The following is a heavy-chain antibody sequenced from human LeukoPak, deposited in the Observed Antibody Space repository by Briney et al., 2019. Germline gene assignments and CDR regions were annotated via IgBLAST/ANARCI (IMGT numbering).Heavy chain of an antibody. Sequence: SQTLSLTCTVSGGSISSGSYSWSWIRQPAGKGLEWIGRIYTSGSTNYNPSLKSRVTISVDTSKNQFSMKLSSVTAADTAVYYCASSTGSGSYYPLFDYWGQGTLVTASS. D-gene: IGHD3-10*01. J-gene: IGHJ4*02. CDR3: ASSTGSGSYYPLFDY. CDR2: IYTSGST. CDR1: GGSISSGSYS. V-gene: IGHV4-61*02.